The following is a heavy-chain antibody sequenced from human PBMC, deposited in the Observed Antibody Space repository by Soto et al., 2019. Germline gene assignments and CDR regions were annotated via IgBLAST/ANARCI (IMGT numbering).Heavy chain of an antibody. CDR2: IYYSGST. D-gene: IGHD3-16*02. CDR1: GGSISSYY. J-gene: IGHJ3*02. CDR3: AREGSRYDYIWGSYRSPPNAFDI. V-gene: IGHV4-59*01. Sequence: SETVSLTCTVSGGSISSYYWSWIRQPPGKGLEWIGYIYYSGSTNYNPSLKSRVTISVDTSKNQFSLKLSSVTAADTAVYYCAREGSRYDYIWGSYRSPPNAFDIWGQGTMVTVSS.